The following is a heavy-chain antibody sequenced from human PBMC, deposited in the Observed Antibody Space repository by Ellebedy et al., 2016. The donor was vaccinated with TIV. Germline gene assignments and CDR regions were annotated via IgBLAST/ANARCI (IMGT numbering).Heavy chain of an antibody. CDR2: INPNSGGT. V-gene: IGHV1-2*02. J-gene: IGHJ4*02. Sequence: ASVKVSXKASRYTFTGYYMHWVRQAPGQGLEWMGWINPNSGGTNYAQKLQGRVTMTTDTSTSTAYMELRSLRSDDTAVYYCARARDLGYVDTAMELDYWGQGTLVTVSS. D-gene: IGHD5-18*01. CDR3: ARARDLGYVDTAMELDY. CDR1: RYTFTGYY.